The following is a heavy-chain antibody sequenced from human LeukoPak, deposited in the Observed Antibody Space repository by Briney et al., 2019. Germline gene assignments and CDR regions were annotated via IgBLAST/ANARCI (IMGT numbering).Heavy chain of an antibody. CDR2: IYYSGST. J-gene: IGHJ4*02. V-gene: IGHV4-59*13. CDR3: ARVKAAAGIDYFDY. D-gene: IGHD6-13*01. CDR1: GASISDYY. Sequence: PSETLSLTCTVSGASISDYYWNWIRQPPGKGLEWIGYIYYSGSTNYNPSLKSRVTISVDTSKNQFSLKLSSVTAADTAVHYCARVKAAAGIDYFDYWGQGTLVTVSS.